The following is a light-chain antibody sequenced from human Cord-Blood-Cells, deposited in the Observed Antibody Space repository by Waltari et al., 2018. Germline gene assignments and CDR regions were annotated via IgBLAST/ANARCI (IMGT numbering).Light chain of an antibody. Sequence: EIVMTQSPATLSVSPGERATLSCRARQSVSSNFAWYQQKPGQAPRLLIYGASTRSTGIPARVSGSGAGTEFTLTISSLQSEDFAVYYCQQYNNWLTVGGGTKVEIK. CDR1: QSVSSN. CDR3: QQYNNWLT. J-gene: IGKJ4*01. CDR2: GAS. V-gene: IGKV3-15*01.